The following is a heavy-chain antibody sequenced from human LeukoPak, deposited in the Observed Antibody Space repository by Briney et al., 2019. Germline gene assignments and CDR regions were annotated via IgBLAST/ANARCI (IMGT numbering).Heavy chain of an antibody. CDR1: GGSISTSSYY. V-gene: IGHV4-39*01. CDR2: MYYSGST. Sequence: SETLSLTCTVSGGSISTSSYYWGWIRQPPGKGLEWLCSMYYSGSTYYNPSLKSRVTISVDTSKNQFSLKLSSVTAADTALYYCASNEWSGYYFDYWGQGTLVTVSS. J-gene: IGHJ4*02. D-gene: IGHD3-3*01. CDR3: ASNEWSGYYFDY.